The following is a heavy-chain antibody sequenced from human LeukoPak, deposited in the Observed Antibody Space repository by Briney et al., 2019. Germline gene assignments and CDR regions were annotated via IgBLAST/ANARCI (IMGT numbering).Heavy chain of an antibody. V-gene: IGHV4-30-2*01. CDR3: ARGRYSSSWAVDY. CDR1: GGSISSGGYY. CDR2: IYHSGST. D-gene: IGHD6-13*01. J-gene: IGHJ4*02. Sequence: PSQTLSLTCTVSGGSISSGGYYWSWIRQPPGKGLEWIGYIYHSGSTYYNPSLKSRVTISVDRSKNQFSLKLSSVTAADTAVYYCARGRYSSSWAVDYWGQGTLVTVSS.